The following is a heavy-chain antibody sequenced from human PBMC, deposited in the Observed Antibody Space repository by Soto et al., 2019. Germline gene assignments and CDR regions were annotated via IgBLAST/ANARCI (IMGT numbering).Heavy chain of an antibody. CDR2: IRCSGGSA. D-gene: IGHD6-19*01. CDR3: VREASGWYSRGSFDF. V-gene: IGHV3-23*01. CDR1: GFSFSNYA. J-gene: IGHJ3*01. Sequence: PGGSPRLSCAASGFSFSNYAMNWVRQAPGKGLEWVSVIRCSGGSASYADAVQGRFTISRDNSNNTLYVQMNSLRAEDTAIYSCVREASGWYSRGSFDFWGRGTIVTVSS.